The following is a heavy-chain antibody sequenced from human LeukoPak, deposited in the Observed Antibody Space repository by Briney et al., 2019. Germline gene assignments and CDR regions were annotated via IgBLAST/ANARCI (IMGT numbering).Heavy chain of an antibody. CDR1: GFTFSDYY. J-gene: IGHJ4*02. CDR2: ISSRSSYT. CDR3: AREGRGYSYGTFDY. D-gene: IGHD5-18*01. Sequence: GGSLRLSCSASGFTFSDYYMSWIRQAPGEGLERGSYISSRSSYTNYADSVKGRFTLSRDNASNSLYLQMNSLRAEDTAVYYCAREGRGYSYGTFDYWGQGTLVTVSS. V-gene: IGHV3-11*06.